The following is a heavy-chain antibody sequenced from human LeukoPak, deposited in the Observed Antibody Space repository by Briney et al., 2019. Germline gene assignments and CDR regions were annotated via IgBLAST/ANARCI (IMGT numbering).Heavy chain of an antibody. D-gene: IGHD6-6*01. CDR1: GYTFTGYY. CDR3: ASLSLSGDSSSSAGYYYYYYMDV. V-gene: IGHV1-2*06. CDR2: INPNSGGT. Sequence: ASVKVSCKASGYTFTGYYMHWVRQAPGQGVEWMGRINPNSGGTNYAQKFQGRVTMTRDTSISTAYMELSRLRSDDTAVYYCASLSLSGDSSSSAGYYYYYYMDVWGKGTTVTVSS. J-gene: IGHJ6*03.